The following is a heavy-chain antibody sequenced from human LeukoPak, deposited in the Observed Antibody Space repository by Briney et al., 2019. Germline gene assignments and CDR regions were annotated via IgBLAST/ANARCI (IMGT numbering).Heavy chain of an antibody. Sequence: SGPTLLHPTQTLTLTCTFSGFGLRTSGMCVRWIRQPQEKALEWLARSDWDDDKYYITSLKTRLTISKDTSKNQVVLTMTNMDPVDTATYYCARTPHMYYYDSSGSTNYFDYWGQGTLVTVSS. CDR2: SDWDDDK. CDR3: ARTPHMYYYDSSGSTNYFDY. V-gene: IGHV2-70*11. J-gene: IGHJ4*02. D-gene: IGHD3-22*01. CDR1: GFGLRTSGMC.